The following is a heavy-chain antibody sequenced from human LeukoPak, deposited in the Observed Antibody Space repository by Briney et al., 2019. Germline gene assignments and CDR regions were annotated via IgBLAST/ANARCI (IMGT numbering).Heavy chain of an antibody. V-gene: IGHV4-39*01. CDR2: IYYSGST. Sequence: SETLSLTCTVSGGSISSSSYCWGWIRQPPGKGLEWIGSIYYSGSTYYNPSLKSRVTISVDTSKNQFSLKLSSVTAADTAVYYCVYSRYCSGGSCSPIGYFDYWGQGTLVTVSS. CDR1: GGSISSSSYC. J-gene: IGHJ4*02. CDR3: VYSRYCSGGSCSPIGYFDY. D-gene: IGHD2-15*01.